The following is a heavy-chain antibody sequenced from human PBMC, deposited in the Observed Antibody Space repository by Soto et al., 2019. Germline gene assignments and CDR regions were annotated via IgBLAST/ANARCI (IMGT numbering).Heavy chain of an antibody. CDR2: ISSSSSYI. D-gene: IGHD6-13*01. J-gene: IGHJ6*02. Sequence: EVQLVESGGGLVKPGGSLRLSCAASGFTFSSYSMNWVRQAPGKGLEWVSSISSSSSYIYYADSVKGRFTISRDNAKNSLYLQMNSLRAEDTAVYYCASEWWGYSRSSYALGMDVWGQGTTVTLSS. V-gene: IGHV3-21*01. CDR3: ASEWWGYSRSSYALGMDV. CDR1: GFTFSSYS.